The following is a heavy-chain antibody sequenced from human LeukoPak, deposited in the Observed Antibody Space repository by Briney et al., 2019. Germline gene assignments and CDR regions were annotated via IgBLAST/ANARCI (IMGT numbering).Heavy chain of an antibody. CDR1: GGSISSSSYY. J-gene: IGHJ6*02. CDR3: ARGSSGWYKYYYYGMDV. D-gene: IGHD6-19*01. CDR2: IYYSGST. Sequence: SETLSLTCTVSGGSISSSSYYWGWIRQPPGKGLEWIGSIYYSGSTYYNPSLKSRVTISVDTSKNQFSLKLSSVTAADTAVYYCARGSSGWYKYYYYGMDVWGQGTTVTVSS. V-gene: IGHV4-39*07.